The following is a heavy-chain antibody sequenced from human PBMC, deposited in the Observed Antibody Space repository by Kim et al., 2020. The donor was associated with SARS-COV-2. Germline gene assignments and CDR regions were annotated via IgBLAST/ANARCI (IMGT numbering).Heavy chain of an antibody. J-gene: IGHJ3*02. V-gene: IGHV3-11*01. D-gene: IGHD1-26*01. Sequence: EKGRFTISRDNAKNSLYLQMNSLRAEDTAVYYCARFAEGGSNHSDAFDIWGQGTMVTVSS. CDR3: ARFAEGGSNHSDAFDI.